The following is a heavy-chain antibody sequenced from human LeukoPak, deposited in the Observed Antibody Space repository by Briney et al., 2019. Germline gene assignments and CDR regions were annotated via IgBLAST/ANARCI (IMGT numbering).Heavy chain of an antibody. CDR2: INHSGST. D-gene: IGHD5-24*01. CDR1: GGSFSGYY. Sequence: SETLSLTCAVYGGSFSGYYWSWIRQPPGKGLGWIGEINHSGSTNYNPSLKSRVTISVDTSKNQFSLKLSSVTAADTAVYYCARGPTRVATIRSAFDIWGQGTMVTVSS. CDR3: ARGPTRVATIRSAFDI. J-gene: IGHJ3*02. V-gene: IGHV4-34*01.